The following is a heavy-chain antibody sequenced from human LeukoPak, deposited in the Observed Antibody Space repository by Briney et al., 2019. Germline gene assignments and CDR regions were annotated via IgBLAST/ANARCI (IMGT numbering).Heavy chain of an antibody. CDR2: MNPNSGNT. V-gene: IGHV1-8*01. Sequence: GASVKVSCKASGYTFTSYDINWVRQATGQGLEWMGWMNPNSGNTGYAQKFQGRVTMTRNTSISTAYMELSSLRSEDTAIYYCARGSDSSGYYFEDYYGMDVWGQGTTVTVSS. J-gene: IGHJ6*02. CDR1: GYTFTSYD. D-gene: IGHD3-22*01. CDR3: ARGSDSSGYYFEDYYGMDV.